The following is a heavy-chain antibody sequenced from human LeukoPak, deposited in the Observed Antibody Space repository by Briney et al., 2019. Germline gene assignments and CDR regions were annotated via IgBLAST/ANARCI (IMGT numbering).Heavy chain of an antibody. D-gene: IGHD3-10*01. CDR1: GGSISSGGYS. Sequence: PSETLSLTCAVSGGSISSGGYSWSWIRQPPGKGLEWIGYIYYSGSTNYNPSLKSRVTISVDTSKNQFSLKLSSVTAADTAVYYCASLWSGSGPLGYYGMDVWGQGTTVTVSS. CDR2: IYYSGST. J-gene: IGHJ6*02. CDR3: ASLWSGSGPLGYYGMDV. V-gene: IGHV4-61*08.